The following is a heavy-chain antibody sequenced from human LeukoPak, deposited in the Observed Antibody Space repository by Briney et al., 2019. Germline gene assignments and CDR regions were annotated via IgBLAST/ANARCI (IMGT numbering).Heavy chain of an antibody. V-gene: IGHV1-24*01. Sequence: ASVKVSCKVSGYTLTELSMHWVRPAPGKGLEWMGGFDPEDGEAICAQKFQGRVTMTEDTSTDTAYIELSSLRSEDTAVYYCARDGDNSSGWTRFDYWGQGTLVTVSS. D-gene: IGHD6-19*01. J-gene: IGHJ4*02. CDR1: GYTLTELS. CDR2: FDPEDGEA. CDR3: ARDGDNSSGWTRFDY.